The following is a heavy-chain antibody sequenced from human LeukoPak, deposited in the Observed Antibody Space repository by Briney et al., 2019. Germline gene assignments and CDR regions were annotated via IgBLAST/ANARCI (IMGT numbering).Heavy chain of an antibody. CDR3: ARVGKITIFGVVTSYYAFDI. Sequence: GGSLRLSCAASGFTFSSYSMNWVRQAPGKGLEWVSSISSSSYIYYADSVKGRFTISRDNAKNSLYLQMNSLRAEDTAVYYCARVGKITIFGVVTSYYAFDIWGQGTMVTVSS. CDR1: GFTFSSYS. D-gene: IGHD3-3*01. V-gene: IGHV3-21*01. J-gene: IGHJ3*02. CDR2: ISSSSYI.